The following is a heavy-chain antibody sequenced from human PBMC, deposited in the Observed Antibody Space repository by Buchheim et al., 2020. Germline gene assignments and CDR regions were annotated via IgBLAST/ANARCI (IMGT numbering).Heavy chain of an antibody. Sequence: EVQLVESGGGLVQPGGSLRLSCAASGFTFSSYWMSWVRQAPGKGLEWVANIKQDGSEKYYVDSVKGRFTISRDHAKNSLYLQMNSLRAEDTAVYYCAMGSHQYYYDSSGYYGYWGQGTL. CDR2: IKQDGSEK. CDR3: AMGSHQYYYDSSGYYGY. J-gene: IGHJ4*02. D-gene: IGHD3-22*01. CDR1: GFTFSSYW. V-gene: IGHV3-7*01.